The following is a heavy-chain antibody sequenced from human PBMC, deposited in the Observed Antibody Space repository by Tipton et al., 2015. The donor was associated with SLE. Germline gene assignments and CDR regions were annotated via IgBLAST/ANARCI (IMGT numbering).Heavy chain of an antibody. CDR1: GFTFSSYW. Sequence: GSLRLSCAASGFTFSSYWMSWVRQAPGKGLEWVANIKQDGSEKYYVDSVKGRFTISRDNAKNSLYLQMNSLRAEDTAVYYCARDLEGGWPYFDYWGQGTLVTVSS. CDR2: IKQDGSEK. CDR3: ARDLEGGWPYFDY. D-gene: IGHD6-19*01. J-gene: IGHJ4*02. V-gene: IGHV3-7*05.